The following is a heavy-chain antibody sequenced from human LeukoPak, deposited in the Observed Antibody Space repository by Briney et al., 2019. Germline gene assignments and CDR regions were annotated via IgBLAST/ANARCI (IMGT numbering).Heavy chain of an antibody. CDR2: INPSGGST. Sequence: ASVTVSCKASGYTFTSYYMHWVRQAPGQGLEWMGIINPSGGSTSYAQKFQGRVTMTRDTSTSTVYMELGSLRSEDTAVYYCARDRIAAAGSLDYWGQGTLVTVSP. CDR3: ARDRIAAAGSLDY. D-gene: IGHD6-13*01. CDR1: GYTFTSYY. V-gene: IGHV1-46*01. J-gene: IGHJ4*02.